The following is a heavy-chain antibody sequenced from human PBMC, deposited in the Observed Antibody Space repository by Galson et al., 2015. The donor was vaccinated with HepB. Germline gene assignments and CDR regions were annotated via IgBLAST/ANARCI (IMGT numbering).Heavy chain of an antibody. CDR3: ARDLGPTLVRGVIMYNWFDP. V-gene: IGHV6-1*01. Sequence: CAISGDSVSSNSAAWNWIRQSPSRGLEWLGRTYYRSKWYNDYAVSVKSRITINPDTSKNQFSLQLNSVTPEDTAVYYCARDLGPTLVRGVIMYNWFDPWGQGTLFTVSS. J-gene: IGHJ5*02. D-gene: IGHD3-10*01. CDR2: TYYRSKWYN. CDR1: GDSVSSNSAA.